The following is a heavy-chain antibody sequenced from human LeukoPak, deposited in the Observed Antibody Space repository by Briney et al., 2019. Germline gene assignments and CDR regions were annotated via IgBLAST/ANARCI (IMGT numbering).Heavy chain of an antibody. D-gene: IGHD3-16*02. CDR1: GGSISSYY. CDR3: ARGLYDYVWGSYRY. V-gene: IGHV4-59*12. Sequence: PSETLSLTCTVSGGSISSYYWSWIRQPPGKGLEWIGYIYYSGSTNYNPSLKSRVTISVDTSKNQFSLKLSSVTAADTAVYYCARGLYDYVWGSYRYWGQGTLVTVSS. J-gene: IGHJ4*02. CDR2: IYYSGST.